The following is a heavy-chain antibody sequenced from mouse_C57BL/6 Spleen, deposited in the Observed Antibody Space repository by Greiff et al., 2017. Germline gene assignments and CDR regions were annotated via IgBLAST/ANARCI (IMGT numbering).Heavy chain of an antibody. CDR1: GYTFTSYW. D-gene: IGHD2-1*01. CDR3: ASFYYRFAY. CDR2: IDPSDSYT. Sequence: QQSCKASGYTFTSYWMHWVKQRPGQGLEWIGEIDPSDSYTNYNQKFKGKSTLTVDKSSSTAYMQLSSLTSEDSAVYYCASFYYRFAYWGQGTLVTVSA. V-gene: IGHV1-69*01. J-gene: IGHJ3*01.